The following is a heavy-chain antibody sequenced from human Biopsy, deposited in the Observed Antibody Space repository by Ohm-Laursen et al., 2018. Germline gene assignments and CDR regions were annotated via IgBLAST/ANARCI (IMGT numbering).Heavy chain of an antibody. Sequence: SLRLSCAASGFTFSIYAMSWVWQAPGKGLEWVLTSISSGGSTYCADSVKGRFTISRDNSKNRLYLQMNSLRGEDTAVYYCAKQDDTILSSFDSWGQGTLVTVSS. J-gene: IGHJ5*01. D-gene: IGHD3-9*01. CDR3: AKQDDTILSSFDS. CDR2: SISSGGST. CDR1: GFTFSIYA. V-gene: IGHV3-23*01.